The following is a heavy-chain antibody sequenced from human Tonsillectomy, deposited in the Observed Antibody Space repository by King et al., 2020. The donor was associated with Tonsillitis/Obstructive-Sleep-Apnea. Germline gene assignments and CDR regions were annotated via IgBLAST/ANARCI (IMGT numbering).Heavy chain of an antibody. D-gene: IGHD2-15*01. CDR3: VKDGYCSGGTCYTTY. V-gene: IGHV3-66*01. Sequence: EVQLVESGGGLVQPGGSLRLSCTVSGFTVSRSYMSGVRQAPGKGLALVSVFLVFGRTHYAESVQGRFSMSTDNPQNTLFLQMYRLRAEDPDLYYCVKDGYCSGGTCYTTYWGQGTLVTVSS. CDR1: GFTVSRSY. CDR2: FLVFGRT. J-gene: IGHJ4*02.